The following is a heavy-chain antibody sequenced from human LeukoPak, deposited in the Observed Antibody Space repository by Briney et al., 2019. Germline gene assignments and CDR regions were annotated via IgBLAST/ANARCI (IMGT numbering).Heavy chain of an antibody. CDR3: ASGVSSSSVSSYYFDY. CDR1: GGSISSYY. J-gene: IGHJ4*02. V-gene: IGHV4-59*01. CDR2: IYYSGST. D-gene: IGHD6-6*01. Sequence: SETLSLTCTVSGGSISSYYWSWIRQPPGKGLEWIGYIYYSGSTNYNPSLKSRVTISVDTSKNQLSLKLSSVTAADTAVYYCASGVSSSSVSSYYFDYWGQGTLVTVSS.